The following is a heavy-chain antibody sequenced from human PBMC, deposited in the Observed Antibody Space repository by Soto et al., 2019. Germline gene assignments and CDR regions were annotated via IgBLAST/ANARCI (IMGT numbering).Heavy chain of an antibody. CDR1: GYSFTSYW. J-gene: IGHJ4*02. V-gene: IGHV5-51*01. Sequence: GESLKISCQGSGYSFTSYWIGWVRQMPGKGLEWMGIIYPGDSDTRYSPSFQGQVTISADKSFSTAYLQWSSLKASDTAMYYCVRHRVEMPSEMDDWGKGTRVTVAS. CDR3: VRHRVEMPSEMDD. D-gene: IGHD2-2*01. CDR2: IYPGDSDT.